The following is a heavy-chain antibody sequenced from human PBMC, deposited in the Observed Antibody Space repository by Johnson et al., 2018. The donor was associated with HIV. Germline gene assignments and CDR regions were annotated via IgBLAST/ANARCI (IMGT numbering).Heavy chain of an antibody. J-gene: IGHJ3*02. CDR3: ARSNWNYGDAFDI. CDR1: GFTFSDYH. D-gene: IGHD1-7*01. CDR2: ISTSGSSI. V-gene: IGHV3-11*04. Sequence: QVQLVESGGGLVKPGGSLRLSCAASGFTFSDYHMSWIRQAPGKGLEWISYISTSGSSIYYADSVKGRFTISRDNAKTSLYRQMNSLRAEDTAVYYWARSNWNYGDAFDIWGQGTMVTVYS.